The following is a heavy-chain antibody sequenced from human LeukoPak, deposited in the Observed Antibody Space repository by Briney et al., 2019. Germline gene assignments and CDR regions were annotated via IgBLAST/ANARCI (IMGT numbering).Heavy chain of an antibody. V-gene: IGHV4-30-4*08. D-gene: IGHD6-13*01. J-gene: IGHJ3*02. CDR1: GVSISSGGYY. CDR2: IYYSGST. CDR3: ARSQIAAAGTEGAFDI. Sequence: SETLSLTCTVSGVSISSGGYYWSWIRQHPGKGLEWIGYIYYSGSTYYNPSLKSRVTISVDTSKNQFSLKLSSVTAADTAVYYCARSQIAAAGTEGAFDIWGQGTMVTVSS.